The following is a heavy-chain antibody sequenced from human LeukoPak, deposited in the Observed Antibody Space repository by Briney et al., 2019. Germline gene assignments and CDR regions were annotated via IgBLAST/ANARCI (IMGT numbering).Heavy chain of an antibody. CDR1: GFTFRDYY. J-gene: IGHJ2*01. V-gene: IGHV3-11*04. CDR2: ISSSAGTI. D-gene: IGHD4-17*01. CDR3: ATTVTRRRLDWFIDL. Sequence: GGSLRLSCAASGFTFRDYYMSWIRQAPGKGLEWISYISSSAGTIHYVDSVKGRFTISRDNAKNSLYLQMDSLRVEDTAVYYCATTVTRRRLDWFIDLWGRGTLVSVSS.